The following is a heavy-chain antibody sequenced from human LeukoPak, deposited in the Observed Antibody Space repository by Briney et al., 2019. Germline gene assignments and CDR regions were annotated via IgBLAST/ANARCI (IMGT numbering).Heavy chain of an antibody. CDR1: GGTFSSYA. V-gene: IGHV1-69*04. CDR2: IIPILGIA. Sequence: SVKVSCKASGGTFSSYAISWVRQAPGQGLAWMGRIIPILGIANYAQKFQGRVTITADKSTSTAYMELSSLRSEDTAVYYCASTDSSGSPLHADYWGQGTLVTVSS. J-gene: IGHJ4*02. CDR3: ASTDSSGSPLHADY. D-gene: IGHD3-22*01.